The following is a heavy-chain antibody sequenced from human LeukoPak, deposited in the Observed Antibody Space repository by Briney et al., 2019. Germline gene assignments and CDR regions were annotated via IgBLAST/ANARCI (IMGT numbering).Heavy chain of an antibody. Sequence: GGSLRLSCAASGFTFSSYGMHWVRQAPGKGLEWVAVIWYDGSNKYYADSVKGRFTISRDNSKNTLYLQMNSLRAEDTAVYYCARGALHWSLLQLYPTSVAGHFDYWGQGTLVTVSS. V-gene: IGHV3-33*01. D-gene: IGHD6-19*01. CDR1: GFTFSSYG. CDR3: ARGALHWSLLQLYPTSVAGHFDY. CDR2: IWYDGSNK. J-gene: IGHJ4*02.